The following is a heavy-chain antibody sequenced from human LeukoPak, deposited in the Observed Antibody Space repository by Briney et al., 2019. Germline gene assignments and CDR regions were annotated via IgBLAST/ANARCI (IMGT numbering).Heavy chain of an antibody. V-gene: IGHV4-59*01. CDR1: GGSISSYY. D-gene: IGHD3-3*01. CDR3: ARAHDFWSGYYDY. Sequence: SETLSLTCIVSGGSISSYYWSWIRQPPGKGLEWIGYIYYSGSTNYNPSLKSRVTISVDTSKNQFSLKLSSVTAADTAVYYCARAHDFWSGYYDYWGQGTLVTVSS. J-gene: IGHJ4*02. CDR2: IYYSGST.